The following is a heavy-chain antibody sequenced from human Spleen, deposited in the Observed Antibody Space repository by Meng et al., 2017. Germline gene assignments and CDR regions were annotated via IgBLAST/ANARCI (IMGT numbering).Heavy chain of an antibody. J-gene: IGHJ5*02. CDR3: VRSSGWVRTGFDP. V-gene: IGHV4-4*02. CDR2: INHSGST. D-gene: IGHD6-19*01. Sequence: QVHLQESGPGLVKPSGTLSLTCAVSGGSISSSNWWSWFRQSPGKGLEWIGGINHSGSTNSNPSFKSRVTVSIDTSKSQFSLKLTSVTAADTAVYYCVRSSGWVRTGFDPWGQGTLVTVSS. CDR1: GGSISSSNW.